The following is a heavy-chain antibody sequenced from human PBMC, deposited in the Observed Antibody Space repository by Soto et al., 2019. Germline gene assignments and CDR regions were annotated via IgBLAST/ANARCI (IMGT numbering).Heavy chain of an antibody. CDR2: IWYDGTNK. Sequence: QVQLVESGGGVVQPGRSLRLSCAASGFTFSSYGMHWVRQAPGKGLEWVAVIWYDGTNKYYADSVKGRFTISRDNSKNTLYLQMNSLRAEDTAVYYCARDAGPEVLGYWGQGTLVTVSS. CDR3: ARDAGPEVLGY. J-gene: IGHJ4*02. CDR1: GFTFSSYG. D-gene: IGHD6-13*01. V-gene: IGHV3-33*01.